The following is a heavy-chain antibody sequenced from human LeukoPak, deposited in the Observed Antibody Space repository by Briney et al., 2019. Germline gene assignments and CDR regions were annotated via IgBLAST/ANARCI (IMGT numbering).Heavy chain of an antibody. Sequence: GGSLRLSCAASGFTFSSYGMHWVRQAPGKGLEWVAGIWFDGSNQNYADAVRGRFTISRENSKNTLYLQMNSLRAEDTALYYCARVDSSSGYYFLHHWGQGILVTVSS. CDR2: IWFDGSNQ. CDR3: ARVDSSSGYYFLHH. CDR1: GFTFSSYG. D-gene: IGHD3-22*01. J-gene: IGHJ5*02. V-gene: IGHV3-33*01.